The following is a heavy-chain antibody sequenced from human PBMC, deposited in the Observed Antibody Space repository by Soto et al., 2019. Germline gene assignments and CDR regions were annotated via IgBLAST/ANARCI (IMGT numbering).Heavy chain of an antibody. V-gene: IGHV3-23*01. CDR2: SSATGAGT. CDR3: AKDRRAGGNYGFYSDF. D-gene: IGHD1-7*01. Sequence: EVQLLESGGGLVQPGGSLRLSCAASGFTFSSYGMTWVRQAPGKGLEWVSFSSATGAGTYYADSVKGRFTISSDNSKNTLYLQMTILRADDTAVYYCAKDRRAGGNYGFYSDFWGQGALVIVSS. CDR1: GFTFSSYG. J-gene: IGHJ4*02.